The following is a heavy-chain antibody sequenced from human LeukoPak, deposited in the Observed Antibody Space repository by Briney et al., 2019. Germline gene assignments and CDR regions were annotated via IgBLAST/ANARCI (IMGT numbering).Heavy chain of an antibody. Sequence: PGGSLRLSCAASGFTFSSYSMNWVRPAPGKGLEWVSYISSSSSTIYYADSVKGRFTISRDNAKNSLYLQMNSLRAEDTAVYYCARDRSSGYYGTSDYWGQGTLVTVSS. D-gene: IGHD3-22*01. CDR2: ISSSSSTI. CDR1: GFTFSSYS. V-gene: IGHV3-48*01. J-gene: IGHJ4*02. CDR3: ARDRSSGYYGTSDY.